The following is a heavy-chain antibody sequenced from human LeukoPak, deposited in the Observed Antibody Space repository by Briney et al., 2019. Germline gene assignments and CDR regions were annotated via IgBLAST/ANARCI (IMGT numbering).Heavy chain of an antibody. J-gene: IGHJ4*02. CDR2: IRGSGDST. Sequence: PGGSLRLSCVASGFTFSNYAMSWVRQAPGKGLEWVSAIRGSGDSTYYADSVKGRFTISRDNSKNTLYLQMNSLRAEDTAVYYCATPMVRGVNMKHFDYWGQGTLVTVSS. CDR1: GFTFSNYA. CDR3: ATPMVRGVNMKHFDY. V-gene: IGHV3-23*01. D-gene: IGHD3-10*01.